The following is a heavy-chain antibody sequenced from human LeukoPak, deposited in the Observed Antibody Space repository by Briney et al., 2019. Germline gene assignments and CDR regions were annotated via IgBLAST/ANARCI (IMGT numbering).Heavy chain of an antibody. J-gene: IGHJ6*02. Sequence: GGSLRLSCAASGFTVSSNYMSWVRQAPGKGLEWVGRIKSKTDGGTTDYAAPVKGRFTISRDDSKNTLSLQMNSLKTEDTAVYYCATHLTYHDFWSTGIYYYYYAMDVWGQGTTVTVSS. CDR2: IKSKTDGGTT. CDR3: ATHLTYHDFWSTGIYYYYYAMDV. CDR1: GFTVSSNY. D-gene: IGHD3-3*01. V-gene: IGHV3-15*01.